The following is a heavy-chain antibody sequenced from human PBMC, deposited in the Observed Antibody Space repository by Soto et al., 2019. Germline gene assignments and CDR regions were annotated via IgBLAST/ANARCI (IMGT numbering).Heavy chain of an antibody. V-gene: IGHV4-31*03. CDR3: ARDKDLQPTVWGY. J-gene: IGHJ4*02. Sequence: SETLSLTCTVAGDSMGTGGHYYNWIRQVPGKGLEWIGYIYYSGATHYSPSLRARATISRDTSKNQFSLTLISVTAADTALYYCARDKDLQPTVWGYWGQGIQVTVSS. CDR1: GDSMGTGGHY. CDR2: IYYSGAT. D-gene: IGHD7-27*01.